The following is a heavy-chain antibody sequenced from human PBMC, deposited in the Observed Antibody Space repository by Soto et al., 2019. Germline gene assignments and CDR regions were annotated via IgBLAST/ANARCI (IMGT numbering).Heavy chain of an antibody. V-gene: IGHV3-21*01. CDR1: GFTFSSYS. CDR2: ISSSSSYI. CDR3: ARDRRDYYDSSGYHPHAGFDY. Sequence: GGSLRLSCAASGFTFSSYSMNWVRQAPGKGLEWVASISSSSSYIYYADSVKGRFTISRDDAKNSLYLQMSSLRAEDTAVYYCARDRRDYYDSSGYHPHAGFDYWGQGTLVTVSS. J-gene: IGHJ4*02. D-gene: IGHD3-22*01.